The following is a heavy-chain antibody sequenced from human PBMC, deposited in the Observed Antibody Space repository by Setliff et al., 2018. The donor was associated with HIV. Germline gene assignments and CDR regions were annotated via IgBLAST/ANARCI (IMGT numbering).Heavy chain of an antibody. Sequence: SETLSLTCTVSGGAVSSGGYYWSWIRQLPGKGLEWIGYIPYTGSTYYNPSLKSRLTISLDTSKNQFSLNLSSVTAADTAVHYCARGLGYNNFWSGYYHGWDFDLWGHGTLVTVSS. CDR2: IPYTGST. CDR1: GGAVSSGGYY. V-gene: IGHV4-31*03. J-gene: IGHJ2*01. D-gene: IGHD3-3*01. CDR3: ARGLGYNNFWSGYYHGWDFDL.